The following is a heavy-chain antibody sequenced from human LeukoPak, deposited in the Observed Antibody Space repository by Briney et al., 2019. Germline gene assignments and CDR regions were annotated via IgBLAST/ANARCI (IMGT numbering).Heavy chain of an antibody. J-gene: IGHJ4*02. V-gene: IGHV3-15*06. CDR1: GFTFSNVW. CDR3: STDGNY. Sequence: PGGSLRLSCAASGFTFSNVWISWVRQAPGKGLEWVGRIKETTYGGTTYYAAPVKGRFTISRDDSKNTLYLQMDNLKVEDTGVYFCSTDGNYWGQGTLVAVS. CDR2: IKETTYGGTT.